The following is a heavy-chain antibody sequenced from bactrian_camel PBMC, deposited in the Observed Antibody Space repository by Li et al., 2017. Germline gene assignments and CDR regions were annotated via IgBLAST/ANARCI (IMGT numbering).Heavy chain of an antibody. CDR1: GYSYPRNC. D-gene: IGHD1*01. Sequence: VQLVESGGGSVQAGGSLRLACVSSGYSYPRNCLAWFRQSPEKAREGVAVLWGGDGSTYYSSSVKGRFTISRDNARNTVYLQMNSLKPEDTAMYSCARNAQWPCRAREEWLDYYYRGQGTQVTVS. J-gene: IGHJ4*01. CDR3: ARNAQWPCRAREEWLDYYY. V-gene: IGHV3S63*01. CDR2: LWGGDGST.